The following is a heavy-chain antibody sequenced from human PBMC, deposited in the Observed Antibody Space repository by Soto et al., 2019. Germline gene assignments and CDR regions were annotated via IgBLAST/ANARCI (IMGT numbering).Heavy chain of an antibody. CDR1: GFTFSSYW. D-gene: IGHD3-10*01. CDR2: INQDGSEK. V-gene: IGHV3-7*01. CDR3: ANTYGSGSFDAFDI. J-gene: IGHJ3*02. Sequence: GGSLRLSCAASGFTFSSYWMTWVRQAPGKGLEWVANINQDGSEKYYVDSVKGRFTISRDNAKNSLYLQMNSLRAEDTAVYYCANTYGSGSFDAFDIWGRGTMVTVSS.